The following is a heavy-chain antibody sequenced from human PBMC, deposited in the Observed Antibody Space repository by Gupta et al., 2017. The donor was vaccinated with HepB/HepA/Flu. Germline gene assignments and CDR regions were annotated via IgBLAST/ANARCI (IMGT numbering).Heavy chain of an antibody. D-gene: IGHD6-6*01. CDR1: GYTFTSYY. CDR3: AREKGSGYSSSHTHEWGFDP. V-gene: IGHV1-46*01. Sequence: QVQLVQSGAEVKKPGASVKDSCKASGYTFTSYYMHLVRQAPGQGLEWMGIINPSGGSTSYAQKFQGRVTMTRDTSTSTVYMELSSLRSEDTAVYYCAREKGSGYSSSHTHEWGFDPWGQGTLVTVSA. CDR2: INPSGGST. J-gene: IGHJ5*02.